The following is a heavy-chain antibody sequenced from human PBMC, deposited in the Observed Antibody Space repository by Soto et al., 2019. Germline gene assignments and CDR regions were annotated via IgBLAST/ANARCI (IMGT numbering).Heavy chain of an antibody. D-gene: IGHD3-10*01. J-gene: IGHJ2*01. CDR3: ASFYGSGSYYNLGI. Sequence: VQLVESGGGLVKPGGSLRLSCAASGFTFSSYSMNWVRQAPGKGLEWVSSISSSSSYIYYADSVKGRFTISRDNAKNSLYLQMNSLRAEDTAVYYCASFYGSGSYYNLGIWGRGTLVTVSS. CDR2: ISSSSSYI. CDR1: GFTFSSYS. V-gene: IGHV3-21*01.